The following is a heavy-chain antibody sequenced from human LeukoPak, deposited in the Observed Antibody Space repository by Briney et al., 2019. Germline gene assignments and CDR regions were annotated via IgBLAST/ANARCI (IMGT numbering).Heavy chain of an antibody. D-gene: IGHD1-26*01. V-gene: IGHV1-2*02. J-gene: IGHJ5*02. CDR3: ARGRTGSWEDNWFDP. Sequence: ASVKVSCKASGYTLTGYYVHWVRQAPGQGLEWMGWINPNSGGTNYAQKFQGRVTMTRDTSISTAYMEVSRLRSDDTAVYYCARGRTGSWEDNWFDPWGQGTLVTVSS. CDR1: GYTLTGYY. CDR2: INPNSGGT.